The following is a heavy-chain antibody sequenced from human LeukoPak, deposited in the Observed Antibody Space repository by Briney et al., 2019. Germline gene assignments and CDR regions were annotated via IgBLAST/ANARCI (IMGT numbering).Heavy chain of an antibody. J-gene: IGHJ3*02. V-gene: IGHV4-61*01. CDR2: IYYSGST. CDR3: ARDSRYDSSAFDI. Sequence: SETLSLTCTVSGGSVSSGSYYWSWIRQPPGKGLEWIGYIYYSGSTNYNPSLKSRVTISVDTSKNQFSLKLSSVTAADTAVYYCARDSRYDSSAFDIWGQGTMVTVSS. D-gene: IGHD3-22*01. CDR1: GGSVSSGSYY.